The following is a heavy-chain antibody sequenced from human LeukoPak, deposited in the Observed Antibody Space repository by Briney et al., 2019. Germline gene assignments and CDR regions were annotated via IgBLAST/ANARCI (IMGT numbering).Heavy chain of an antibody. J-gene: IGHJ1*01. D-gene: IGHD3-16*02. V-gene: IGHV4-31*03. CDR1: GGSISSGGYY. Sequence: SQTLSLTCTVSGGSISSGGYYWSWIRQHPGKGLEWIGYIYYSGSTYYNPSFMSRATISVDTSKNQFSLKLSSVTAADTAVYYCARGGGYVWGSYRYGEYFQHWGQGTLVTVSS. CDR3: ARGGGYVWGSYRYGEYFQH. CDR2: IYYSGST.